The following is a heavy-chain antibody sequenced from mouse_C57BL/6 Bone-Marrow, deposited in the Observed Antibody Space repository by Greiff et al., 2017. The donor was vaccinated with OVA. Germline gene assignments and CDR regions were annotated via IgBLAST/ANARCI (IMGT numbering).Heavy chain of an antibody. CDR2: INSDGGST. CDR1: EYEFPSHD. D-gene: IGHD2-4*01. Sequence: EVKLVESGGGLVQPGESLKLSCESNEYEFPSHDMSWVRKTPEKRLELVAAINSDGGSTYYPDTMEIRFIFSRDNTKKTLYLQMSSLRSEDTALYYCARSPPIYYESDWYFDVWGTGTTVTVSS. CDR3: ARSPPIYYESDWYFDV. J-gene: IGHJ1*03. V-gene: IGHV5-2*01.